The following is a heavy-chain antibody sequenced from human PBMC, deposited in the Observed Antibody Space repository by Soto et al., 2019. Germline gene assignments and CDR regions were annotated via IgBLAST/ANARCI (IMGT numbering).Heavy chain of an antibody. CDR1: GFTFSSYG. CDR3: ARDHGSSWSFDY. CDR2: IWYDGSNK. J-gene: IGHJ4*02. Sequence: SLRLSCAASGFTFSSYGMHLVRQAPGKGLEWVAVIWYDGSNKYYADSVKGRFTISRDNSKNTLYLQMNSLRAEDTAVYYCARDHGSSWSFDYWGQGTLVTVSS. D-gene: IGHD6-13*01. V-gene: IGHV3-33*01.